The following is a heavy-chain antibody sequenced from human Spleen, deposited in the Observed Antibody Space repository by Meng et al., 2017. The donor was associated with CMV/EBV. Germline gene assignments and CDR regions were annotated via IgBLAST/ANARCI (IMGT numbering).Heavy chain of an antibody. Sequence: GSLRLSCTVSGYSISSGYYWGWIRQPPEKGLEWIGSIYHSGSTYYNPSLKSRVTISVDTSKNQFSLKLSSVTAADTAVYYCARQIGTIFGVVTLFSGMDVWGQGTTVTVSS. CDR1: GYSISSGYY. CDR2: IYHSGST. J-gene: IGHJ6*02. V-gene: IGHV4-38-2*02. D-gene: IGHD3-3*01. CDR3: ARQIGTIFGVVTLFSGMDV.